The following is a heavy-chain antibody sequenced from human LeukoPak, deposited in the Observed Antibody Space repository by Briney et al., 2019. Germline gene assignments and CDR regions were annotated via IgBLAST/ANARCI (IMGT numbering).Heavy chain of an antibody. CDR3: ARRSGVAVAGAFDY. CDR1: GFTFSSYS. CDR2: ISSSSSYI. J-gene: IGHJ4*02. D-gene: IGHD6-19*01. V-gene: IGHV3-21*04. Sequence: GGSLRLSCAASGFTFSSYSMNWVRQAPGKGLEWVSSISSSSSYIYYADSVKGRFTISRDNAKNSLYLQMNSLRAEDTAVYFCARRSGVAVAGAFDYWGQGTLVTVSS.